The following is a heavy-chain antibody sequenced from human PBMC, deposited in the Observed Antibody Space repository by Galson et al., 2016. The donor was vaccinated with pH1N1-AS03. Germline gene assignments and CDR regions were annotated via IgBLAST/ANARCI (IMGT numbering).Heavy chain of an antibody. V-gene: IGHV1-69*06. Sequence: SVKVSCKDSGGTFGNYGISWVRQAPGPGLEWIGGISPIFGSTNYAQKFQGRVTITADKFTKTAYLELRSLRSDDTAVYYCAKPSARRDVLYYYYHIDVWGQGTTVTVSS. CDR3: AKPSARRDVLYYYYHIDV. J-gene: IGHJ6*02. D-gene: IGHD3-10*01. CDR2: ISPIFGST. CDR1: GGTFGNYG.